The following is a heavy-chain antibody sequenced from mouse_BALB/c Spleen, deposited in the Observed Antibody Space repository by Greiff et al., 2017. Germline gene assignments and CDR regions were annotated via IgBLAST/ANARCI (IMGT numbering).Heavy chain of an antibody. CDR2: IWGDGST. CDR1: GFSLTSYG. D-gene: IGHD1-1*01. CDR3: AKDYGSSYDWYFDV. V-gene: IGHV2-3*01. J-gene: IGHJ1*01. Sequence: VKLVESGPGLVAPSQSLSITCTVSGFSLTSYGVSWVRQPPGKGLEWLGVIWGDGSTNYHSALISRLSISKDNSKSPVFLKLNSLQTDYTATYYCAKDYGSSYDWYFDVWGAGTTVTVAA.